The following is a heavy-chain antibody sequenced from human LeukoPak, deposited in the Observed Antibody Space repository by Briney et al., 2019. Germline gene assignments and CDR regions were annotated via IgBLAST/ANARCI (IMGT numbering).Heavy chain of an antibody. D-gene: IGHD1-26*01. V-gene: IGHV1-2*02. Sequence: ASVKVSCKASGYTFTGYYMHWVRQAPGQGLEWMGWINPNSGGTNYAQKFQGRVTMTRDTFISTAYMELSRLRSDDTAVYYCASMGGSYYHFYYYYGMDVWGQGTTVTVSS. J-gene: IGHJ6*02. CDR2: INPNSGGT. CDR3: ASMGGSYYHFYYYYGMDV. CDR1: GYTFTGYY.